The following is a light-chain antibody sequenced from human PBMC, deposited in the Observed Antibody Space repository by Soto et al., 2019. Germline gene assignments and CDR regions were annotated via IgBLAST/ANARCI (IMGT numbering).Light chain of an antibody. CDR3: QQYNSYSWT. J-gene: IGKJ1*01. CDR1: QSISSW. CDR2: DAS. Sequence: DLQMTQSPSSVSASVGDRVTSTCRASQSISSWLAWYQQKPGKAPKLLIYDASSLESGVPSRFSGSGSGTEFTLTISSLQPDDFATYYCQQYNSYSWTFGQGTKVDIK. V-gene: IGKV1-5*01.